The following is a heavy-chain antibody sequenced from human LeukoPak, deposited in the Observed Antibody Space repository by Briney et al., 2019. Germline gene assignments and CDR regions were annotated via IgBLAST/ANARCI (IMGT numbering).Heavy chain of an antibody. CDR1: GFSFSSYA. V-gene: IGHV3-23*01. CDR2: ISGSGGST. Sequence: PGGSLRLSCAASGFSFSSYAMSWVRQAPGKGLEWVSAISGSGGSTYYADSVKGRFTISRDNSKNTLYLQLNSLRAEDTAVYYCAKRPPKGIQLWWVDYWGQGTLVTVSS. D-gene: IGHD5-18*01. J-gene: IGHJ4*02. CDR3: AKRPPKGIQLWWVDY.